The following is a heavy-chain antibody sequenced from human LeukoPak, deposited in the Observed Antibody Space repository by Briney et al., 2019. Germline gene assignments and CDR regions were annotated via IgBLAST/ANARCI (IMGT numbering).Heavy chain of an antibody. Sequence: GGSLRLSCAASGFTVGRNYMSWVRQAPGKGLEWVSVIYSGGSTYYADSVKGRFTISRDTSKNTLYLQMNSLRAEDTAVYYCARDFPGIAVAGTRPLDYWGQGTLVTVSS. D-gene: IGHD6-19*01. J-gene: IGHJ4*02. V-gene: IGHV3-53*01. CDR3: ARDFPGIAVAGTRPLDY. CDR1: GFTVGRNY. CDR2: IYSGGST.